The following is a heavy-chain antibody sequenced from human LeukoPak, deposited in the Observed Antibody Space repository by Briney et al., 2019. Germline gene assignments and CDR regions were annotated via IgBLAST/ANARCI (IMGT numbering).Heavy chain of an antibody. CDR3: ARAMYSSGFYMDV. D-gene: IGHD6-19*01. Sequence: PGGSMRLSCAASGFTFSSYWMHCVRQAPGKGLVWVSRINRDGSSTSYADSVKGRFTNSRNNDKNTLYLQMNSLRAEDTAVYYCARAMYSSGFYMDVWGKGTTVTVSS. J-gene: IGHJ6*03. CDR1: GFTFSSYW. CDR2: INRDGSST. V-gene: IGHV3-74*01.